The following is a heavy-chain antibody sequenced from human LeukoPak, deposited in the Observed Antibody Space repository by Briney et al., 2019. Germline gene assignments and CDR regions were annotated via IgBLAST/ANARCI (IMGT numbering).Heavy chain of an antibody. J-gene: IGHJ5*02. D-gene: IGHD3-10*01. CDR1: GGSVSSGSYY. V-gene: IGHV4-61*01. Sequence: PSETLSLTCTVSGGSVSSGSYYWSWIRQPPWMGLEWIGYMSYSGSTNYNPSLKSRVTISVDTSKIQFSLKLSSVTAADTAVYYCARAPPPLTYYYGSGSRESGGWFDPWGQGTLVTVSS. CDR2: MSYSGST. CDR3: ARAPPPLTYYYGSGSRESGGWFDP.